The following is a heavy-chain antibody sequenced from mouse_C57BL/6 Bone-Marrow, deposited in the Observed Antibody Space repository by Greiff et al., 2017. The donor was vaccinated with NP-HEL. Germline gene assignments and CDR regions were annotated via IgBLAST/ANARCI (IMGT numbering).Heavy chain of an antibody. D-gene: IGHD2-4*01. CDR3: ARRHDYDSWFAY. V-gene: IGHV1-72*01. Sequence: QVQLKQPGAELVKPGASVKLSCKASGYTFTSYWMHWVKQRPGRGLEWIGRIDPNSGGTKYNEKFKSKATLTVDKPSSTAYMQLSSLTSEDSAVYYCARRHDYDSWFAYWGQGTLVTVSA. CDR1: GYTFTSYW. J-gene: IGHJ3*01. CDR2: IDPNSGGT.